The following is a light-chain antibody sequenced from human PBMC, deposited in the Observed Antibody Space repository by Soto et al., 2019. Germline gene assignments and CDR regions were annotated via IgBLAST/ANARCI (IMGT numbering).Light chain of an antibody. Sequence: DLQMTQSPSTLSASVGDRFTITCRASQSCRNSLAWYQQKAGKAPTLXXXDASTLQSGVPSRFSGSGSGTDFTLTISSLQTEDFATYYCQQLNSYPTITFGQGTRLEIK. J-gene: IGKJ5*01. V-gene: IGKV1-5*01. CDR3: QQLNSYPTIT. CDR1: QSCRNS. CDR2: DAS.